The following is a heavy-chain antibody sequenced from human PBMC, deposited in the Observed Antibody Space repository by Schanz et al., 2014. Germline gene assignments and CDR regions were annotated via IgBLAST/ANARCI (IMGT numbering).Heavy chain of an antibody. CDR3: ARGSEVVAEIFGV. J-gene: IGHJ3*01. V-gene: IGHV3-33*01. Sequence: VQLVESGGGVVQPGRSLRLSCAASGLTFSSYGMHWVRQAPGRGLEWVAVVWHDGINRYYADSVKGRFTISRDNAKNSLYLQMNSLRADDTGVYCCARGSEVVAEIFGVWGQGTMVTVSS. CDR2: VWHDGINR. CDR1: GLTFSSYG. D-gene: IGHD3-22*01.